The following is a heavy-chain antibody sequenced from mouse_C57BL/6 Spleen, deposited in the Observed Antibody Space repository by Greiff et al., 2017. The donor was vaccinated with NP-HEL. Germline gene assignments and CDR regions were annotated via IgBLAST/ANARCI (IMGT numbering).Heavy chain of an antibody. CDR3: ARVSTTVVDY. V-gene: IGHV1-50*01. CDR1: GYTFTSYW. Sequence: QVQLQQPGAELVKPGASVKLSCKASGYTFTSYWMQWVKQRPGQGLEWIGEIDPSDSYTNYNQKFKGKATLTVDTSSSTAYMQLSSLTSEDSAVHYCARVSTTVVDYWGQGTTLTVSS. CDR2: IDPSDSYT. D-gene: IGHD1-1*01. J-gene: IGHJ2*01.